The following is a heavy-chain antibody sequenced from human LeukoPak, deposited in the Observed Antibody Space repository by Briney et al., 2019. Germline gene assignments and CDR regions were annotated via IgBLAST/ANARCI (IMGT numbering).Heavy chain of an antibody. Sequence: GGSLRLSCAASGFTFNKCAMSWVRQAPGKGLAWVSTIGGSGDSTYYADSVKGRFTISRDNSSNTVFLQMSSLRAEDTAVYYCAKGSSSYGSGRYFGTDVWGQGTTVIVSS. V-gene: IGHV3-23*01. CDR1: GFTFNKCA. CDR2: IGGSGDST. D-gene: IGHD3-10*01. CDR3: AKGSSSYGSGRYFGTDV. J-gene: IGHJ6*02.